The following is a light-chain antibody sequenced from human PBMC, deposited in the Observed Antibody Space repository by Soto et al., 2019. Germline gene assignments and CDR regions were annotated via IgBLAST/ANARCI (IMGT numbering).Light chain of an antibody. CDR3: QQYNNWPGT. CDR2: GAS. J-gene: IGKJ1*01. Sequence: EIVMTQSPATLSVSSGERATLSCRASQSVSSNLAWYQQKPGQAPRLLIYGASTRATGIPVRFSGSGSGTEFTLTISSLQSEDFAVYYCQQYNNWPGTFGQGTKVDIK. CDR1: QSVSSN. V-gene: IGKV3-15*01.